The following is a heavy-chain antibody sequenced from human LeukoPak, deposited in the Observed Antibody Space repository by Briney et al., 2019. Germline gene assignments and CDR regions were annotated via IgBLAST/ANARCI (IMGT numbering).Heavy chain of an antibody. V-gene: IGHV3-30*03. J-gene: IGHJ6*02. Sequence: QPGRSLRLSCAASGFTFSSYGMHWVRQAPGKGLEWVAVISYDGSNKYYADSVKDRFTISRDNSKNTLYLQMNSLRAEDTAVYYCARPNTLYYYYGMDVWGQGTTVTVSS. D-gene: IGHD2-15*01. CDR3: ARPNTLYYYYGMDV. CDR1: GFTFSSYG. CDR2: ISYDGSNK.